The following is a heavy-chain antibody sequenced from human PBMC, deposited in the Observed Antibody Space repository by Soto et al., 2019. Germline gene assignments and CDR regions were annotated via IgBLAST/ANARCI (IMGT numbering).Heavy chain of an antibody. D-gene: IGHD6-13*01. J-gene: IGHJ5*01. V-gene: IGHV1-8*02. CDR3: ARGDSFSSSWYWFDS. CDR1: CYTFTSYG. Sequence: GASVKVYCKSACYTFTSYGITLVRQAPGQGLEWMGWMNPRSGNTGYAQKFQGRVAMTRNTSINTAYMELTNLTSEDTAVYYCARGDSFSSSWYWFDSWGQGTLVTVSS. CDR2: MNPRSGNT.